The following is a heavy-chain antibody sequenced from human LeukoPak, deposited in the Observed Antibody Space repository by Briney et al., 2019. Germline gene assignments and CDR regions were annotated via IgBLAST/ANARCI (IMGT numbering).Heavy chain of an antibody. CDR1: GGTSSSYA. CDR2: IIPIFGTA. CDR3: ASRSCGGDCYSGSSSFDY. V-gene: IGHV1-69*01. Sequence: SVKVSCKASGGTSSSYAISWVRQAPGQGLEWMGGIIPIFGTANYAQKFQGRVTITADESTSTAYMELSSLRSEDTAVYYCASRSCGGDCYSGSSSFDYWGQGTLVTVSS. J-gene: IGHJ4*02. D-gene: IGHD2-21*02.